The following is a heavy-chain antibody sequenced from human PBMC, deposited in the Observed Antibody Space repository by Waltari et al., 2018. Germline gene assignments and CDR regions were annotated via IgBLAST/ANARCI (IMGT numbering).Heavy chain of an antibody. CDR3: ARSREHVGY. Sequence: QVQLQQWGAGLLNPSETLSLTCAAYGGSFSGYYWSWIRQPPGKGLEWIGEINHSGSTNYNPSLKSRVTISVDTSKNQFSLKLSSVTAADTAVYYCARSREHVGYWGQGTLVTVSS. CDR1: GGSFSGYY. J-gene: IGHJ4*02. V-gene: IGHV4-34*01. CDR2: INHSGST. D-gene: IGHD2-2*01.